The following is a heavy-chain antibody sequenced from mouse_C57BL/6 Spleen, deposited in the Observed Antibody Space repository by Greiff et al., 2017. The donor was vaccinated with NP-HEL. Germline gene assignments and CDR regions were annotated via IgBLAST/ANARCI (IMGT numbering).Heavy chain of an antibody. CDR2: ISNGGGST. CDR3: ARQDYYGSPFAY. Sequence: EVHLVESGGGLVQPGGSLKLSCAASGFTFSDYYMYWVRQTPEKRLEWVAYISNGGGSTYYPDTVKGRFTISRDNAKKTQYLQMSRLKSEDTAMYYCARQDYYGSPFAYWGQGTLVTVSA. CDR1: GFTFSDYY. V-gene: IGHV5-12*01. J-gene: IGHJ3*01. D-gene: IGHD1-1*01.